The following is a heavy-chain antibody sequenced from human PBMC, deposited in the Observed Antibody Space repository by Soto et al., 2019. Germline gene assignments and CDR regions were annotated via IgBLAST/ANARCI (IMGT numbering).Heavy chain of an antibody. Sequence: SVKVSCKASGGTFSSYAISWVRQAPGQGLEWMGGIIPIFGTANYAQKFQGRVTITADESTSTAYMELSSLRSEDTAVYYCASNTMVRGVRYYYYGMDVWGQGNTVTV. CDR1: GGTFSSYA. D-gene: IGHD3-10*01. CDR3: ASNTMVRGVRYYYYGMDV. J-gene: IGHJ6*01. CDR2: IIPIFGTA. V-gene: IGHV1-69*13.